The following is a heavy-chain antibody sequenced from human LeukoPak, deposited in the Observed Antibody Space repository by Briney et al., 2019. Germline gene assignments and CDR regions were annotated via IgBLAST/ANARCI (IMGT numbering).Heavy chain of an antibody. D-gene: IGHD3-22*01. CDR3: ASANTYYYDSCGYPFDI. Sequence: GGSLRLSCAASGFTFDDYGMSWVRQAPGKGLEWVSGINWNGGSTGYADSVKGRFTISRDNAKNSLYLQMNSLRAEDTALYYCASANTYYYDSCGYPFDIWGQGTMVTVSS. CDR1: GFTFDDYG. V-gene: IGHV3-20*04. J-gene: IGHJ3*02. CDR2: INWNGGST.